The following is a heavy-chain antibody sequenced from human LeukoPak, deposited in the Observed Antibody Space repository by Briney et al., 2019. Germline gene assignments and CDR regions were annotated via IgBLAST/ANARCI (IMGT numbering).Heavy chain of an antibody. CDR3: AREYASDFWSGYYFYYYYYMDV. Sequence: PSDTLSLTCIISDDSISSSTYYWGWIRQPPGKGLEWIGTLYYSGSTYYNPSLKSRVTISVDTSKNQFSLKLSSVTAADTAVYYCAREYASDFWSGYYFYYYYYMDVWGKGTTVTVSS. D-gene: IGHD3-3*01. J-gene: IGHJ6*03. V-gene: IGHV4-39*07. CDR1: DDSISSSTYY. CDR2: LYYSGST.